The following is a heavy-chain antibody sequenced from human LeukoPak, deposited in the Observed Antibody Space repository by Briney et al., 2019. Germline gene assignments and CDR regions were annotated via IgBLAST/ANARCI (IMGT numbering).Heavy chain of an antibody. CDR2: INWNGGST. D-gene: IGHD2-8*01. J-gene: IGHJ4*02. Sequence: RTGGSLRLSCAASGFTFDDYGMSWVRQAPGKELEWVSGINWNGGSTGYADSVKGRFTISRDNAKNSLYLQMNSLRAEDTALYYCARDYTIAPRGDPLFDYWGQGTLVTVSS. V-gene: IGHV3-20*04. CDR1: GFTFDDYG. CDR3: ARDYTIAPRGDPLFDY.